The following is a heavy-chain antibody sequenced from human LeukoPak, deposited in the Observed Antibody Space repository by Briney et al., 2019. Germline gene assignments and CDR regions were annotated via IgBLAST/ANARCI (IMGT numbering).Heavy chain of an antibody. CDR1: GGSISSYY. J-gene: IGHJ6*02. Sequence: SQTLSLTCTVSGGSISSYYWSWIRQPAGKGLEWIGRIYTSGSTNYNPSLKSRVTMSVDTSKNQFSLKLSSVTAADTAVYYCAAVTPFGYYGMDVWGRGTTVTVSS. CDR2: IYTSGST. CDR3: AAVTPFGYYGMDV. D-gene: IGHD4-11*01. V-gene: IGHV4-4*07.